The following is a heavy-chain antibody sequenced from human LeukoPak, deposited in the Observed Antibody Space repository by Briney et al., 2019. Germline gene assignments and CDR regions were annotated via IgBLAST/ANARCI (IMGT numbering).Heavy chain of an antibody. CDR1: GFSFNRYA. CDR2: ISGSGGRT. J-gene: IGHJ2*01. CDR3: AQSTSMRYFFDL. D-gene: IGHD2-8*01. V-gene: IGHV3-23*01. Sequence: GGSLRLSCAPSGFSFNRYAVAWVRQAPGKGLEWVSTISGSGGRTFFADSVKGRFTVSRDNSVFLQMNSLRAEDTALYYCAQSTSMRYFFDLWGRGTLVTVSS.